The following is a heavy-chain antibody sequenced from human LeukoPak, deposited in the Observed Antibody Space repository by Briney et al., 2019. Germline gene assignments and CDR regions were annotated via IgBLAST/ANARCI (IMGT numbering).Heavy chain of an antibody. D-gene: IGHD6-19*01. CDR3: AKDGGSGWYRGYYFDY. Sequence: PGRSLRLSCAASGFTFSSFGIHWVRQAPGKGLEWVAVIWYDGSNKYYADSVKGRFTISRDNSKNTLYLQMNSLRAEDTAVYYCAKDGGSGWYRGYYFDYWGQGTLVTVSS. CDR2: IWYDGSNK. CDR1: GFTFSSFG. J-gene: IGHJ4*02. V-gene: IGHV3-33*06.